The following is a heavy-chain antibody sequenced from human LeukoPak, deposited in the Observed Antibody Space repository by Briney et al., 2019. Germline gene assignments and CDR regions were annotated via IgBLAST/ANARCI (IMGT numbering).Heavy chain of an antibody. V-gene: IGHV3-21*01. CDR1: GFTFSSYS. J-gene: IGHJ4*02. D-gene: IGHD1-26*01. Sequence: GGSLRLSCAASGFTFSSYSMNWVRQAPGKGLEWVSSISSSSSYIYYADSVKGRFTISRDNAKNSLYLQMNSLRAEDTAVYYCATEEKSGSYLDYWGQGTLVTVSS. CDR2: ISSSSSYI. CDR3: ATEEKSGSYLDY.